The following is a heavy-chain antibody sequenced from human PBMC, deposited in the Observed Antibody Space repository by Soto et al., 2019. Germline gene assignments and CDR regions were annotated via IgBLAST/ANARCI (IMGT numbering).Heavy chain of an antibody. D-gene: IGHD2-2*01. V-gene: IGHV3-30*18. CDR2: ISYDGGNK. CDR1: GFTFSSYG. J-gene: IGHJ6*02. CDR3: AKVLGYCSSSSCSRDYYYYYGMDV. Sequence: QVQLVESGGGVVQPGRSLRLSCAASGFTFSSYGMHWVRQAPGKGLEWVALISYDGGNKYYADSVKGRFTISRDNPKNTLYQQMNSLRTEETAVYHCAKVLGYCSSSSCSRDYYYYYGMDVWGQGTTVTVSS.